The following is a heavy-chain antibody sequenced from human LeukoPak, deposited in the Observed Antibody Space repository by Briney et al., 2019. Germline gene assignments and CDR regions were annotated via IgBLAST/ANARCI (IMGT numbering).Heavy chain of an antibody. J-gene: IGHJ6*04. CDR3: ARYCSGGSCYSGYGMDV. CDR2: INHSGST. CDR1: GGSFSGYY. V-gene: IGHV4-34*01. Sequence: SETLSVTCAVYGGSFSGYYCSWIRQPPGKGLEWIGKINHSGSTNYNPSLKSRVTISVDTSKNQFSLKLSSVTAADTAVYYCARYCSGGSCYSGYGMDVWGKGTTVTVSS. D-gene: IGHD2-15*01.